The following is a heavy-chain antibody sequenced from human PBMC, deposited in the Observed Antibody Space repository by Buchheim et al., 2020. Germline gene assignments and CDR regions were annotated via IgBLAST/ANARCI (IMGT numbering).Heavy chain of an antibody. Sequence: EVLLVESGGGLVQPGGSLSLSCAASGFTFSRFWMSWVRQAPGKGLEWVANINEDGTEKYYVDSVKGRFTIYRDNAKNSPYLQMNSLTAEDAAVYYCVGETYYFDHWGQGAL. V-gene: IGHV3-7*01. J-gene: IGHJ4*02. CDR1: GFTFSRFW. CDR2: INEDGTEK. CDR3: VGETYYFDH.